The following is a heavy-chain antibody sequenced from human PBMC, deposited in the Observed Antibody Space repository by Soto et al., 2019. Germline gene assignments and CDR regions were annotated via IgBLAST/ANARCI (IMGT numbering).Heavy chain of an antibody. Sequence: QVQLVQSGAEVKKPGATLKVSCKASGYTFTSYGISWVRQAPGQGLEWMGWISAYNGNTNYAQKLQGRVTMTTDTSTSTAYMELRSLRSDDTAVYYCARGGPYYDILTGYYTSGYFDYWGQGTLVTVSS. V-gene: IGHV1-18*01. CDR1: GYTFTSYG. CDR3: ARGGPYYDILTGYYTSGYFDY. CDR2: ISAYNGNT. D-gene: IGHD3-9*01. J-gene: IGHJ4*02.